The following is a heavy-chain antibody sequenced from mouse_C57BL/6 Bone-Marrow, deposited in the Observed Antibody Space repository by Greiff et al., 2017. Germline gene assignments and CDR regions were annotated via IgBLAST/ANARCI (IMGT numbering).Heavy chain of an antibody. CDR1: GFTFSDYG. CDR3: ARYYYGSSGFAY. D-gene: IGHD1-1*01. J-gene: IGHJ3*01. Sequence: EVKLVESGGGLVKPGGSLKLSCAASGFTFSDYGMHWVRQAPEKGLEWVAYISSGSSTIYYADTVKGRFTISRDNAKNTLFLQMTSLRSEDTAMYYCARYYYGSSGFAYWGQGTLVTVSA. V-gene: IGHV5-17*01. CDR2: ISSGSSTI.